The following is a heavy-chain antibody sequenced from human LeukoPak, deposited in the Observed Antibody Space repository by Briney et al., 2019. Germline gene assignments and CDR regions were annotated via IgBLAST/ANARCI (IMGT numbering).Heavy chain of an antibody. V-gene: IGHV1-24*01. CDR3: ATTPAAMSAWFDP. CDR1: GYTLTELS. J-gene: IGHJ5*02. Sequence: GASVKVSCKVSGYTLTELSMHWVRQPPGKGLEWMGGFDPEDGETIYAQKFQGRVTMTEDTSTDTAYMELSSLRSEDTAVYYCATTPAAMSAWFDPWGQGTLVTVSS. CDR2: FDPEDGET. D-gene: IGHD2-2*01.